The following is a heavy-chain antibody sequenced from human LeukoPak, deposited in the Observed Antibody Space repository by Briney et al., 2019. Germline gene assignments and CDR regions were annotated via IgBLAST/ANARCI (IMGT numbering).Heavy chain of an antibody. Sequence: GGSLRLSCAASGFTLSSYSMNWVRQAPGKGLEWVSYISSSSSTIYYADSVKGRFTISRDNAKNSLYLQMNSLRAEDTAVYYCARASRYDFWSGYPYYFDYWGQGTLVTVSS. CDR3: ARASRYDFWSGYPYYFDY. CDR2: ISSSSSTI. J-gene: IGHJ4*02. CDR1: GFTLSSYS. D-gene: IGHD3-3*01. V-gene: IGHV3-48*01.